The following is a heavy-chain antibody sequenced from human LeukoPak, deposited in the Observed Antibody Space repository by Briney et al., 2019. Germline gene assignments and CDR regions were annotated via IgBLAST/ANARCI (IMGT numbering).Heavy chain of an antibody. CDR1: GGSISSSNW. D-gene: IGHD3-10*01. CDR3: AREGGRLGYYGSGSYYIY. V-gene: IGHV4-4*02. Sequence: PSGTLSLTCAVSGGSISSSNWWSWVRQPPGKGLEWIGEIYHSGSTNYNPSLKSRVTISVDKSKNQFSLKLSSVTAADTAVYYCAREGGRLGYYGSGSYYIYWGQGTLVTVSS. J-gene: IGHJ4*02. CDR2: IYHSGST.